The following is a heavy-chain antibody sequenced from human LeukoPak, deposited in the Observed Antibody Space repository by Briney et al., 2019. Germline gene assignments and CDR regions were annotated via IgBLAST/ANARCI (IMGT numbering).Heavy chain of an antibody. Sequence: VKVSCKASGGTFSSYTISWVRQAPAQGLEWMGRIIPILGIANYAQKFQGRVTITADKSTSTAYMELSSLRAEDTAVYYCARAAIGYGGNSGANYWGQGTLVTVSS. CDR2: IIPILGIA. CDR3: ARAAIGYGGNSGANY. CDR1: GGTFSSYT. D-gene: IGHD4-23*01. V-gene: IGHV1-69*02. J-gene: IGHJ4*02.